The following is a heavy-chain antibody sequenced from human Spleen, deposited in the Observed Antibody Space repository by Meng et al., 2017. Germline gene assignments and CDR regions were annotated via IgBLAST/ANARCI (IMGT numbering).Heavy chain of an antibody. Sequence: QATLHESGPGLVKPSQPPSLTCTVSGGSISSGSYYWSWIRQHPGRGLEWIGYIHSSGSTYYNPSLRSRLTISVDTSKNQFSLKLSSVTAADTAVYYCARASYGSGSPLGESWFDPWGQGTLVTVSS. CDR3: ARASYGSGSPLGESWFDP. D-gene: IGHD3-10*01. V-gene: IGHV4-31*03. J-gene: IGHJ5*02. CDR2: IHSSGST. CDR1: GGSISSGSYY.